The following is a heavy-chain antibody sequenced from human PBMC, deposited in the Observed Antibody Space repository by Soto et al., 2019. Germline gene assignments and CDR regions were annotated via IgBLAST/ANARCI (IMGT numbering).Heavy chain of an antibody. CDR3: ACDSSGYYSATDY. Sequence: VKVSCKASGGTFSSYAISWVRQAPGQGLEWMGGIIPIFGTANYAQKFQGRVTITADESTSTAYMELSSLRSEDTAVYYCACDSSGYYSATDYWGQGTLVTVSS. CDR1: GGTFSSYA. D-gene: IGHD3-22*01. V-gene: IGHV1-69*13. CDR2: IIPIFGTA. J-gene: IGHJ4*02.